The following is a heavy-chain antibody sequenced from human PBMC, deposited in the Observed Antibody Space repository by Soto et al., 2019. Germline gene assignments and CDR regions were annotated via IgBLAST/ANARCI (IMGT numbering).Heavy chain of an antibody. CDR1: GFTFSNYA. V-gene: IGHV3-23*01. CDR3: ARGISYYDSSGYYSDY. D-gene: IGHD3-22*01. Sequence: LRLSCAASGFTFSNYAMSWVRQAPGKGLEWVSGISNSAGSTYYADSVKGRFTISRDNSKNALYLHLNSLRAEDTAVYYCARGISYYDSSGYYSDYWGQGTLVTVSS. J-gene: IGHJ4*02. CDR2: ISNSAGST.